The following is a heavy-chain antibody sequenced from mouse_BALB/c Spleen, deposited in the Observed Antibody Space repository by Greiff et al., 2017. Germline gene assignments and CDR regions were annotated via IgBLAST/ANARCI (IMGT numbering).Heavy chain of an antibody. V-gene: IGHV14-4*02. J-gene: IGHJ4*01. Sequence: EVQLQQSGAELVRSGASVKLSCTASGFNIKDYYMHWVKQRPEQGLEWIGWIDPENGDTEYAPKFQGKATMTADTSSNTAYLQLSSLTSEDTAVYYCSKGYAMDYWGQGTSVTVSS. CDR2: IDPENGDT. CDR3: SKGYAMDY. CDR1: GFNIKDYY.